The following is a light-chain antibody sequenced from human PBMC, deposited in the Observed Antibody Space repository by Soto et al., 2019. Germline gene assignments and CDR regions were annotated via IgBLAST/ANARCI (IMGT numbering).Light chain of an antibody. J-gene: IGKJ1*01. CDR2: WAS. V-gene: IGKV4-1*01. CDR1: QSVLYSSNNKNY. CDR3: QQYYSTPPT. Sequence: DIVMTQSPDSLAVSLGERATINCKSSQSVLYSSNNKNYLAWYQQKPGQPPKLLIYWASTRESGVPDRFSGSGSGTDFTLTISSLQAEDVAVYYCQQYYSTPPTVGQRTTVDIX.